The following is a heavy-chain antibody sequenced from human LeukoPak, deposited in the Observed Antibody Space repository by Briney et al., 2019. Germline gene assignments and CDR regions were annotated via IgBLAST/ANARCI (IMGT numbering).Heavy chain of an antibody. CDR3: ARDKKPGIAAAGDERDY. V-gene: IGHV1-69*04. J-gene: IGHJ4*02. Sequence: ASVKVSCKASGGTFSSYAISWVRQAPGQGLEWMGMIIPILGIANYAQKFQGRVTITADKSTSTAYMELSSLRSEDTAVYYCARDKKPGIAAAGDERDYWGQGTLVTVSS. CDR2: IIPILGIA. D-gene: IGHD6-13*01. CDR1: GGTFSSYA.